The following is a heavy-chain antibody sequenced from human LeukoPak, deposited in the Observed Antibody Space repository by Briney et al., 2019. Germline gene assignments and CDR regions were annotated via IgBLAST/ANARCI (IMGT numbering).Heavy chain of an antibody. D-gene: IGHD3-3*01. Sequence: GGSLRLSCAASGFTFSSYWMHWVRQAPGKGLVWVSRINSDGSSTSYADSVKGRFTISRDNAKNSLYLQMNSLRAEDTAVYYCARGRSFWSGYGAGLLFDIWGQGTMVTVSS. V-gene: IGHV3-74*01. CDR2: INSDGSST. CDR3: ARGRSFWSGYGAGLLFDI. J-gene: IGHJ3*02. CDR1: GFTFSSYW.